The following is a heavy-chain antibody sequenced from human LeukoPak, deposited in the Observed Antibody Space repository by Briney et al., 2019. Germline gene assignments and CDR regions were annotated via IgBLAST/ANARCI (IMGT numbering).Heavy chain of an antibody. CDR3: TRVGDYVWGSYRPTRRIDY. CDR1: GFTFGDYA. D-gene: IGHD3-16*02. V-gene: IGHV3-49*04. Sequence: GGSLRLSCTASGFTFGDYAMSWVRQAPGKGLEWVGFIRSKAYGGTIEYAASVKGRFTISRDDSKSIAYLQMNSLKTEDTAVYYCTRVGDYVWGSYRPTRRIDYWGQGTLVTVSS. CDR2: IRSKAYGGTI. J-gene: IGHJ4*02.